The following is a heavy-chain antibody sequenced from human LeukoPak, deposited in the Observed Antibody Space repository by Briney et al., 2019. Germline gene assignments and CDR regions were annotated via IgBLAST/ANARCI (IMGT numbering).Heavy chain of an antibody. CDR2: IRYGGSDK. D-gene: IGHD3-22*01. Sequence: PGGSLRLSCAASGFTFSNYAVHWVRQAPGKGLEWVTFIRYGGSDKYYADSVKGRFTISRDNSKHTLYLQMNSMRAEDTAVYYCAKDNYYDSSGHIDYWGQGTLVTVSS. CDR3: AKDNYYDSSGHIDY. CDR1: GFTFSNYA. J-gene: IGHJ4*02. V-gene: IGHV3-30*02.